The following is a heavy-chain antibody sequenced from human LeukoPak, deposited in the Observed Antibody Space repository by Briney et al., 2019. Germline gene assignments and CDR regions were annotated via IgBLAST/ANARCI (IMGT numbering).Heavy chain of an antibody. CDR3: ARDCSGGSCYIDY. J-gene: IGHJ4*02. CDR1: GFTFSSYG. V-gene: IGHV3-33*01. CDR2: IWYDGSNK. Sequence: GGSLRLSCAASGFTFSSYGMHWVRQAPGKGLVWVAVIWYDGSNKYYADSVKGRFTISRDNSKNTLYLQMNSLRAEDTAVYYCARDCSGGSCYIDYWGQGTLVTVSS. D-gene: IGHD2-15*01.